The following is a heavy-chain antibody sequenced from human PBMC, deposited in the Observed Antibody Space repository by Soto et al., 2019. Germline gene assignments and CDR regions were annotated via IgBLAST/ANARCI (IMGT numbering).Heavy chain of an antibody. CDR1: GFTFSNAW. D-gene: IGHD5-12*01. J-gene: IGHJ4*02. V-gene: IGHV3-15*01. CDR3: TTGGDNIVATIKELGY. Sequence: GGSLRLSCAASGFTFSNAWMSWVRQAPGKGLEWVGRIKSKTDGGTTDYAAPVKGRFTISRDDSKNTLYLQMNSLKTEDTAVYYCTTGGDNIVATIKELGYWGQGTLVTVSS. CDR2: IKSKTDGGTT.